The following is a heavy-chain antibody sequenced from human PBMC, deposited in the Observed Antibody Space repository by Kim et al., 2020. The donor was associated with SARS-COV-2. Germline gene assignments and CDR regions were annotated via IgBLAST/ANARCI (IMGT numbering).Heavy chain of an antibody. Sequence: GETIYAQKFQGRVTMTEDTSTDTAYMELSSLRSEDTAVYYCATVIVAFDIWGQGTMVTVSS. J-gene: IGHJ3*02. CDR3: ATVIVAFDI. V-gene: IGHV1-24*01. D-gene: IGHD3-22*01. CDR2: GET.